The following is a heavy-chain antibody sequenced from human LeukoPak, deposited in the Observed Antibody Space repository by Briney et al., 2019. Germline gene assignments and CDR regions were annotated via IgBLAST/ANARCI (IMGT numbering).Heavy chain of an antibody. Sequence: GGSLRLSRAASGFTFSGSAMHWVRQASGKGLEWVGRIRSKANSYATAYAASVKGRFTISRDDSKNTAYLQMNSLKTEDTAVYYCARDRSSATFDYWGQGTLVTVSS. CDR3: ARDRSSATFDY. CDR1: GFTFSGSA. J-gene: IGHJ4*02. D-gene: IGHD2-2*01. V-gene: IGHV3-73*01. CDR2: IRSKANSYAT.